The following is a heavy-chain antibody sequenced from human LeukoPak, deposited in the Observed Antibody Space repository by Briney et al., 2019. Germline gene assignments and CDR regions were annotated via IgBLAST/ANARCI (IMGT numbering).Heavy chain of an antibody. V-gene: IGHV4-4*08. CDR1: GVSISGFY. J-gene: IGHJ4*02. D-gene: IGHD3-10*01. Sequence: SETLSLTCTVSGVSISGFYWNWIRQPPRKGLEWVGYSHTGGSISSNPSLNSRVAFSMDTSKNQVSLRLSSVTATDTAVYYCTRRRGGFGEGEFDYWGQGIPVTVST. CDR3: TRRRGGFGEGEFDY. CDR2: SHTGGSI.